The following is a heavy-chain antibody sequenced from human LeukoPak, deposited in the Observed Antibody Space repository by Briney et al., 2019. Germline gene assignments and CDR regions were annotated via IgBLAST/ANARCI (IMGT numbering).Heavy chain of an antibody. J-gene: IGHJ4*02. V-gene: IGHV4-39*01. CDR2: IYYSGST. CDR1: GGSISSSSYY. CDR3: ARPSSSWHHFDY. D-gene: IGHD6-13*01. Sequence: PSETLSLTCTVSGGSISSSSYYWGWIRQPPGKGLEWIGSIYYSGSTYYNPSLKSRVTISVDTSKNQFSLKLSSVTAADMAVYYCARPSSSWHHFDYWGQGTLVTVSS.